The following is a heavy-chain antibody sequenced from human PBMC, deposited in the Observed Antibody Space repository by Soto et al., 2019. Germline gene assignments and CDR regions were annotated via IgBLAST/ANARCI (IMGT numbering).Heavy chain of an antibody. CDR1: GFTFSSYA. Sequence: GGSLRLSCAASGFTFSSYAMSWVRQAPGKGLEWVSAISGSGGSTYYADSVKGRFTISRDNSKNTLYLQMNSPRAEDTAVYYCAILRRITMIVVVDRAYNWFDPWGQGTLVTVSS. D-gene: IGHD3-22*01. CDR3: AILRRITMIVVVDRAYNWFDP. CDR2: ISGSGGST. J-gene: IGHJ5*02. V-gene: IGHV3-23*01.